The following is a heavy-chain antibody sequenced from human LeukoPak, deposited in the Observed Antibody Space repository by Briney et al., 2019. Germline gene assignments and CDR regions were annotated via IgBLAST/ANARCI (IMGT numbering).Heavy chain of an antibody. D-gene: IGHD6-13*01. CDR2: ISAYNGKT. V-gene: IGHV1-18*01. CDR3: ARDGKQQLGFDY. J-gene: IGHJ4*02. Sequence: ASVKVSCKASGYTFTSYGISWVRQAPGQGREWMGWISAYNGKTNHAQNFQGRVTMTTDTSTSTAYMELRSLRSDDTAVYYCARDGKQQLGFDYWGQGTLVTVSS. CDR1: GYTFTSYG.